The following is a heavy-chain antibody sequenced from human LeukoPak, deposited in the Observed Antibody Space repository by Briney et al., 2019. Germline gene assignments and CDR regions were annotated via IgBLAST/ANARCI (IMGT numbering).Heavy chain of an antibody. D-gene: IGHD6-13*01. Sequence: SETLSLTCAVYGGSLSGYYWSWIRQPPGKGLEWIGEINHSGSTNYNPSLKSRVTISVDTSKNLFSLKLSSVTAADTAVYYCARVQQGGYFDYWGQGTLVTVSS. CDR2: INHSGST. CDR3: ARVQQGGYFDY. J-gene: IGHJ4*02. CDR1: GGSLSGYY. V-gene: IGHV4-34*01.